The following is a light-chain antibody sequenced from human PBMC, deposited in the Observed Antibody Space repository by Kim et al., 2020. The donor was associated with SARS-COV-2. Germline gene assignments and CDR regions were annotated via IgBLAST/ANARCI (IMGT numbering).Light chain of an antibody. CDR2: GAS. CDR1: QSVSSSY. CDR3: QLYGSSWT. V-gene: IGKV3-20*01. Sequence: EIVLTQSPGTLSLSPGERATPSCRASQSVSSSYLAWYQQKPGQAPRLLIYGASSRATGIPDRFSGSGSGTDFTLTISSLEPEDFAVYYCQLYGSSWTFGQGTKVDIK. J-gene: IGKJ1*01.